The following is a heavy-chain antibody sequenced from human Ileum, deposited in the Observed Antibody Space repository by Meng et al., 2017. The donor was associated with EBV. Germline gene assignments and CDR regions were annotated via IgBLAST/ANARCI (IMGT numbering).Heavy chain of an antibody. Sequence: ELPLLCCGGGLGRPGGCLRLSCAPSGFAFSSDAMTWVREASGKVLECVSVIIGSGDDTNYADSVKCRFTISRDNSKNSLFLELNSVRAEETGVYYFARGRLGTYFYWGQGTLVTVSS. CDR2: IIGSGDDT. CDR1: GFAFSSDA. V-gene: IGHV3-23*01. J-gene: IGHJ4*02. CDR3: ARGRLGTYFY. D-gene: IGHD7-27*01.